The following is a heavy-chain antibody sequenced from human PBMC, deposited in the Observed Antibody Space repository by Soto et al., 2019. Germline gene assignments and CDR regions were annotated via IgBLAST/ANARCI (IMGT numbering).Heavy chain of an antibody. CDR1: GGTFSSYT. Sequence: SVKVSCKASGGTFSSYTIIWVRQAPGQGLEWMGRIIPILGIANYAQKFQGRVTITADKSTSTAYMELSSLRSEDTAVYYCARSLTYYYDSSGSSPLDYWGQGTLVTVSS. V-gene: IGHV1-69*02. CDR2: IIPILGIA. D-gene: IGHD3-22*01. CDR3: ARSLTYYYDSSGSSPLDY. J-gene: IGHJ4*02.